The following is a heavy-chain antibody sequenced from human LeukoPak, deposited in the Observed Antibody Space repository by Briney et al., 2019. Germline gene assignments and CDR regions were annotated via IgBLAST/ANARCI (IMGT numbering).Heavy chain of an antibody. CDR2: ISSSGSTI. CDR1: GFTFSSYE. D-gene: IGHD2-2*03. Sequence: GALRLSCAASGFTFSSYEMNWVRQAPGKGLEWVSYISSSGSTIYYADSVKGRFTISRDNAKNSLYLQVNSLRAEDTAVYYCARDGYCSSTSCRQYYYGMDVWGKGTTVTVSS. J-gene: IGHJ6*04. V-gene: IGHV3-48*03. CDR3: ARDGYCSSTSCRQYYYGMDV.